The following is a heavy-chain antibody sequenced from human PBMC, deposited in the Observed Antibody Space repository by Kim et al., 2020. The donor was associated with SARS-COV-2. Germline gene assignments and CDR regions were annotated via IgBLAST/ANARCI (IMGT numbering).Heavy chain of an antibody. CDR1: GYTFTSYG. Sequence: ASVKVSCKASGYTFTSYGISWVRQAPGQGLEWMGWISAYNGNTNYAQKLQGRVTMTTDTSTSTAYMELRSLRSDDTAVYYCARDSEANSSGWYRGDWFDPWGQGTLVTVSS. D-gene: IGHD6-19*01. CDR3: ARDSEANSSGWYRGDWFDP. CDR2: ISAYNGNT. J-gene: IGHJ5*02. V-gene: IGHV1-18*04.